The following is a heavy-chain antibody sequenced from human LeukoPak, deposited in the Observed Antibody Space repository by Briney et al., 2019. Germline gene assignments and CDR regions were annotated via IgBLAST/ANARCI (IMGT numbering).Heavy chain of an antibody. Sequence: GASVKVSCKASGYTFTGYYMHWVRQAPGQGLEWMGWINPNSGGTNYAQKFQGRVTMTRDTSISTAYMELSRLRSDDTAVYYCVRSRILQQLVPNFDYWGQGTLVTVSS. CDR1: GYTFTGYY. D-gene: IGHD6-13*01. CDR2: INPNSGGT. V-gene: IGHV1-2*02. J-gene: IGHJ4*02. CDR3: VRSRILQQLVPNFDY.